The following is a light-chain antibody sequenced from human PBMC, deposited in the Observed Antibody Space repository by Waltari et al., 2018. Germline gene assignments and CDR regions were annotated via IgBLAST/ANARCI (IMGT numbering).Light chain of an antibody. Sequence: QSALTQPRSVSGSPGQSVTISCTGTSSDVGGYNYVSWYQQHPGEAPKLIIYDVTKRPSGVPDRFSGSKSDNTASLTISGLQAEDEADYYCCSYAGDYLFGTGT. J-gene: IGLJ1*01. CDR1: SSDVGGYNY. CDR3: CSYAGDYL. CDR2: DVT. V-gene: IGLV2-11*01.